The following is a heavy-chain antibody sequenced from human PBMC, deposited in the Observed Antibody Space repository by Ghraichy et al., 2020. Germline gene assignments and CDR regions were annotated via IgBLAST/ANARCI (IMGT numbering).Heavy chain of an antibody. CDR1: GGSVSSDSYY. Sequence: SETLSLTCTVSGGSVSSDSYYWSWIRQPPGMGLEWIVYMYYSGSTNYNPSLKSQFTISVATSKNQFSLKLSSVTAADTAVYYCATVQTGDWYFDLWGRGTLVTVSS. CDR2: MYYSGST. CDR3: ATVQTGDWYFDL. V-gene: IGHV4-61*01. D-gene: IGHD7-27*01. J-gene: IGHJ2*01.